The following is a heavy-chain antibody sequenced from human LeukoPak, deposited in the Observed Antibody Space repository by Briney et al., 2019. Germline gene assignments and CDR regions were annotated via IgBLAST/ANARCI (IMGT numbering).Heavy chain of an antibody. J-gene: IGHJ5*02. CDR3: ARDPDSSSWGTDGGFDP. V-gene: IGHV4-31*03. CDR2: IYYSGST. CDR1: GGSISSGGYY. Sequence: SQTLSLTCTVSGGSISSGGYYWRWIRQHPGKGLEWIGYIYYSGSTYYNPSLKSRVTISVDTSKNQFSLKMSSVTAADTAVYYCARDPDSSSWGTDGGFDPWGQGTLVTVSS. D-gene: IGHD6-13*01.